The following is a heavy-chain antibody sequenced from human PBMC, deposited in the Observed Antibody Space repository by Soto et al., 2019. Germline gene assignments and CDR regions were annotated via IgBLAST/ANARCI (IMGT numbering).Heavy chain of an antibody. CDR3: AREIVLVPAAMWGYFDY. CDR2: IYHSGST. Sequence: PSETLSLTCAVSGGSISSGGYSWSWIRQPPGKGLEWIGYIYHSGSTYYNPSLKSRVTISVDRSKNQFSLKLSSVTAADTAVYYCAREIVLVPAAMWGYFDYWGQGTLVTVSS. J-gene: IGHJ4*02. D-gene: IGHD2-2*01. V-gene: IGHV4-30-2*01. CDR1: GGSISSGGYS.